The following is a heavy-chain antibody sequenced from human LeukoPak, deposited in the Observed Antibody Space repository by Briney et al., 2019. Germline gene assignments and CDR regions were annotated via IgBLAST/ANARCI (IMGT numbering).Heavy chain of an antibody. CDR1: GFTFSSYE. Sequence: GGSLRLSCAASGFTFSSYEMNWVRQAPGKGLEWVSYISSSGSTIYYADSVKGRFTISRDNAKNSLYLQMNSLRAEDTAVYYCPRLLYYGMDVWGQGTTVTVSS. J-gene: IGHJ6*02. V-gene: IGHV3-48*03. CDR2: ISSSGSTI. CDR3: PRLLYYGMDV.